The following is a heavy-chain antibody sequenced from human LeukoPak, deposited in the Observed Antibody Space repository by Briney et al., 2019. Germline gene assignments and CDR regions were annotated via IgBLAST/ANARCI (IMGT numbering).Heavy chain of an antibody. Sequence: PGGSLRLSCAASGFTFDDYGMSWVRQAPGKGLEWVSGINWNGGSTGYADSVKGRFTISRDNAKNSLYLQMNSLSGEDTAVYFCARPSFNSGSYFDHWGQGTLVTVSS. CDR1: GFTFDDYG. CDR3: ARPSFNSGSYFDH. D-gene: IGHD3-22*01. V-gene: IGHV3-20*04. CDR2: INWNGGST. J-gene: IGHJ4*02.